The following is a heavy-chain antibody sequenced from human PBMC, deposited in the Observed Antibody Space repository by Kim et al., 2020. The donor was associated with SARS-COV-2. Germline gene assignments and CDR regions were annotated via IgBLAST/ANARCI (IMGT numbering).Heavy chain of an antibody. Sequence: KFQGRVTMTRDTSISTAYMELSRLRSDDTAVYYCARERITIFGVVNDFDYWGQGTLVTVSS. D-gene: IGHD3-3*01. V-gene: IGHV1-2*02. CDR3: ARERITIFGVVNDFDY. J-gene: IGHJ4*02.